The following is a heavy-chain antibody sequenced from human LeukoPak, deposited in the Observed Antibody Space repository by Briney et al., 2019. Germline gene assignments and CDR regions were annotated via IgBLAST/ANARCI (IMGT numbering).Heavy chain of an antibody. D-gene: IGHD6-19*01. CDR3: ARGHSIAVADAFDY. Sequence: GYISYSGSTYYNPSLKSRVTISVDTSKNQFSLNLSSLTAADTAVYYCARGHSIAVADAFDYWGQGTLVTVSS. V-gene: IGHV4-31*02. J-gene: IGHJ4*02. CDR2: ISYSGST.